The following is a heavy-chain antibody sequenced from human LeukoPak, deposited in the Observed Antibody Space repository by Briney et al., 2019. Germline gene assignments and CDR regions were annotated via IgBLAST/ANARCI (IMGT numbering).Heavy chain of an antibody. V-gene: IGHV3-30*02. D-gene: IGHD2-2*02. CDR3: AKESRCSSTSCYMFDFDY. CDR2: IRYEGSNK. CDR1: GFTLSSYG. Sequence: GGSLRLSCAASGFTLSSYGMHWVRQAPGKGLEWVAFIRYEGSNKYYADSVKGRFTISRDNSKNTLYLQMNSLRAEDTAVYYCAKESRCSSTSCYMFDFDYWGQGTLVTVSS. J-gene: IGHJ4*02.